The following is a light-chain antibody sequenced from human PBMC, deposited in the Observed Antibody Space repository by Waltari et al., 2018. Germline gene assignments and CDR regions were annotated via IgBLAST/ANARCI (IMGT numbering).Light chain of an antibody. CDR1: QSIRSF. V-gene: IGKV1-39*01. CDR2: DTF. Sequence: DIRLTQSPSSLSASAGDRVTITCRAGQSIRSFLNWYQQKQGKAPKLLIYDTFKLQSGVPQRFSGRGSGTDFTLTNNSLQPDDFATYYCQQSRDTPRTFGQGTRVEIK. CDR3: QQSRDTPRT. J-gene: IGKJ1*01.